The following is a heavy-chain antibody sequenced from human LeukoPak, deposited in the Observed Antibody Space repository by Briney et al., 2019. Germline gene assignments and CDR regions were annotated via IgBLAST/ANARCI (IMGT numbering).Heavy chain of an antibody. D-gene: IGHD6-19*01. Sequence: ASVKVSCKASGYTFTVHHIHWARQAPGQGLEWMGWINPNSGATNYAQRFQGRVTMTRDTSISTAYMELSRLRSDDTAVYYCARARIAVAKGGSNAEYFQHWGQGTLVTVSS. V-gene: IGHV1-2*02. CDR2: INPNSGAT. CDR1: GYTFTVHH. CDR3: ARARIAVAKGGSNAEYFQH. J-gene: IGHJ1*01.